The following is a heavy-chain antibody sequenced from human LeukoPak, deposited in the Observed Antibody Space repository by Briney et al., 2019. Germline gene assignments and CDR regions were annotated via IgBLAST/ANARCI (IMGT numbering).Heavy chain of an antibody. CDR3: TRLLVRGYYFDY. V-gene: IGHV5-51*01. CDR2: IYPGDSDT. D-gene: IGHD3-10*02. Sequence: GESLKISCKGSGYSFTSYWIGWVRQMPGKGLEWMGIIYPGDSDTRYSPSFQGQVTISADKSISTAYLHLNSLKASDTAVYFCTRLLVRGYYFDYWGQGTLVTVSS. CDR1: GYSFTSYW. J-gene: IGHJ4*02.